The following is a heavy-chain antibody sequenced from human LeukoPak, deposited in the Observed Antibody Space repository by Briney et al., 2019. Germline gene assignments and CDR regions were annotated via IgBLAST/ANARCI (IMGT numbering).Heavy chain of an antibody. D-gene: IGHD3-22*01. V-gene: IGHV3-21*01. CDR1: GFTFSSYS. Sequence: PGGSLRLSCAASGFTFSSYSMNWARQAPGKGLEWVSSISSSSSYIYYADSVKGRFTISRDNAKNSLYLQMNSLRAEDTAVYYCARADCDSSGPDYWGQGTLVTVSS. CDR2: ISSSSSYI. J-gene: IGHJ4*02. CDR3: ARADCDSSGPDY.